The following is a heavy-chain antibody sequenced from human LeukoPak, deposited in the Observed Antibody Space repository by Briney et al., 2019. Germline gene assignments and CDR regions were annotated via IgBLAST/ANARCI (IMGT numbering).Heavy chain of an antibody. CDR1: GFTFRNYA. Sequence: GGSLRLSCVASGFTFRNYAMHWVRQAPGQGLEYVSAISTNGGSTFYANSVKDRFTISRDNSKKTLYLQMGSLRAEDMAVYYCARVGDVNYFDYWGEGTLVTVSS. D-gene: IGHD2-21*01. V-gene: IGHV3-64*01. J-gene: IGHJ4*02. CDR3: ARVGDVNYFDY. CDR2: ISTNGGST.